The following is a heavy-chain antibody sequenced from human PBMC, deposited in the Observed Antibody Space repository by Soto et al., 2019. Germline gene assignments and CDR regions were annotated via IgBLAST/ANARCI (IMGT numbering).Heavy chain of an antibody. J-gene: IGHJ4*02. Sequence: NPSETLSLTCAISGDSVSSNSVSWNWIRQSPSRGLEWLGRTYYRSKWFDDSALAVKSRITINPDTSKNQFSLQLNSVTPEDTAVYYCARELGIAVARFDYWGQGTLVTVSS. CDR1: GDSVSSNSVS. V-gene: IGHV6-1*01. CDR2: TYYRSKWFD. D-gene: IGHD6-19*01. CDR3: ARELGIAVARFDY.